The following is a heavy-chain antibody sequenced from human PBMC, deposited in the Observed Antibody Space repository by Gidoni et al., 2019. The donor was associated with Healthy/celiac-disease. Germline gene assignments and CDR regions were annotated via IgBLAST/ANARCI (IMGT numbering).Heavy chain of an antibody. J-gene: IGHJ4*02. CDR3: ARGGGLVHAEVGDSSGYYYY. D-gene: IGHD3-22*01. CDR2: IIPIFGTA. Sequence: QVQLVQSGAEVKKPGSSVKVSCKASGGPFSSCAITWGRQAPGQGLEWMGGIIPIFGTANYAQKFQGRVTITADESTSTAYMELSSLRSEDTAVYYCARGGGLVHAEVGDSSGYYYYWGQGTLVTVSS. CDR1: GGPFSSCA. V-gene: IGHV1-69*01.